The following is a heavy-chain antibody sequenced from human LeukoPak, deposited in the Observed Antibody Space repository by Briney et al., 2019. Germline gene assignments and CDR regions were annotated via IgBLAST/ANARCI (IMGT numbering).Heavy chain of an antibody. V-gene: IGHV1-69*05. Sequence: SVKVSCKASGGTFSSYAFSWVRQAPGQGLEWMGGIIPIFGTANYAQKFQGRVTITTDESTSTAYMELSSLRAEDTAVYYCASPPSYYDRSGYYGLYFDYGGQGTLVTVSS. CDR3: ASPPSYYDRSGYYGLYFDY. CDR2: IIPIFGTA. CDR1: GGTFSSYA. J-gene: IGHJ4*02. D-gene: IGHD3-22*01.